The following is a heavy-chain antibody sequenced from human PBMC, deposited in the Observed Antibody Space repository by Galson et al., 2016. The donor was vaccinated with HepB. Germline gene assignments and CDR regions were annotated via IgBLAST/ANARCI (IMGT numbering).Heavy chain of an antibody. CDR1: GYTFTSYY. J-gene: IGHJ3*02. CDR3: ARDSTQAMISHAFDI. CDR2: IQPSGGTT. Sequence: SVKVSCKASGYTFTSYYMHWVRRAPGQGLEWMGIIQPSGGTTTYAQKFQGRVTMTRDTSTSTVYMELNSMRSEDTAVYYCARDSTQAMISHAFDIWGQGTMVTVSS. D-gene: IGHD3/OR15-3a*01. V-gene: IGHV1-46*01.